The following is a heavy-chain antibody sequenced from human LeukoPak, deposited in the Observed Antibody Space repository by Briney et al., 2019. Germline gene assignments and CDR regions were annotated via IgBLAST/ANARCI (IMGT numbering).Heavy chain of an antibody. J-gene: IGHJ5*02. D-gene: IGHD4-17*01. Sequence: SETLSLTCAVYGGSFSNYYWSWIRQPPGKGLKWIGEINHSGSTNYNPSLKSRVTISVDTSKNQFSLKLSSVTAADTAVYYCAASTVTTYFFDPWGQGTLVTVSS. CDR3: AASTVTTYFFDP. V-gene: IGHV4-34*01. CDR1: GGSFSNYY. CDR2: INHSGST.